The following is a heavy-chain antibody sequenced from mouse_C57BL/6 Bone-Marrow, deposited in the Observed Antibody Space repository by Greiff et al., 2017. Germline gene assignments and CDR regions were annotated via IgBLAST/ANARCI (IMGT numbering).Heavy chain of an antibody. J-gene: IGHJ1*03. Sequence: VQLQQSGPELVKPGASVKIPCKASGYTFTDYHMDWVKQSHGKSLEWIGDINPNNGGTIYNQKFKGKAPLTVDKSSSTAYMELRSLTSEDTAVYYCARGGYYYGSWYFDVWGTGTTVTVSS. D-gene: IGHD1-1*01. V-gene: IGHV1-18*01. CDR3: ARGGYYYGSWYFDV. CDR2: INPNNGGT. CDR1: GYTFTDYH.